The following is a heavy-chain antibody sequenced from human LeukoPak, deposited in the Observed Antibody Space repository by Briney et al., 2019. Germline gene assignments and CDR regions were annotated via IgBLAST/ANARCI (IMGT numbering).Heavy chain of an antibody. Sequence: LPGGSLRLSWAASGFTFTNYPMNWVRHAPGDLLEWVSEISGSGGNTHYADSVKGRFTISRDNSKNTLYLQMDRLSAEDTAIYYCARERIPTPAFDYWGQGTVVTVSS. CDR2: ISGSGGNT. V-gene: IGHV3-23*01. D-gene: IGHD5-18*01. CDR3: ARERIPTPAFDY. J-gene: IGHJ4*02. CDR1: GFTFTNYP.